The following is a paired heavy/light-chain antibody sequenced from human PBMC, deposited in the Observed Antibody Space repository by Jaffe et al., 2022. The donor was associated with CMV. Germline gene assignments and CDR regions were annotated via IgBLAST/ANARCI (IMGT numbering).Light chain of an antibody. Sequence: QAVVTQEPSLTVSPGGTVTLTCGFSTGPVTSGHYPFWFQQKPGQAPRTLIYDTTNRHSWTPARFSGSVLGGKAALTLSGAQREDEAEYYCLLSNSGGRVFGGGTKLTVL. CDR3: LLSNSGGRV. J-gene: IGLJ3*02. V-gene: IGLV7-46*01. CDR2: DTT. CDR1: TGPVTSGHY.
Heavy chain of an antibody. V-gene: IGHV3-72*01. CDR3: VCSSASCFSGPRFDP. J-gene: IGHJ5*02. D-gene: IGHD2-2*01. CDR1: GFTFSDHH. Sequence: EVQLVESGGGLVQPEGSLRLSCTASGFTFSDHHMDWVRQAPGKGLEWVGRTRGKRFGFTTDYAASVQGRFTISRDESQNSLYLQMNSLKTEDTAVYFCVCSSASCFSGPRFDPWGQGTLVTVSS. CDR2: TRGKRFGFTT.